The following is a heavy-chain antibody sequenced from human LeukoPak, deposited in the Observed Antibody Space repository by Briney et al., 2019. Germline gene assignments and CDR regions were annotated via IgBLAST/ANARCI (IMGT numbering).Heavy chain of an antibody. D-gene: IGHD3-10*01. V-gene: IGHV3-9*01. CDR1: GFIFNNCA. J-gene: IGHJ4*02. CDR2: ISWNSGSI. Sequence: GRSLRLSSAGSGFIFNNCAMHWVRQPPGKGLEWVSGISWNSGSIDYADSVKGRFTISRDNAKNSLYLQMNSLRAEDTAVYYCARDETSYYYGSGSSDSYYFDYWGQGTLVTVSS. CDR3: ARDETSYYYGSGSSDSYYFDY.